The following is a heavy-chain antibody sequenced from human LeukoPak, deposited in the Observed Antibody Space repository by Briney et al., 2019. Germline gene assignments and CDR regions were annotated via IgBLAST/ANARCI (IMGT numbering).Heavy chain of an antibody. CDR3: ARIRDGYNDAYDL. CDR1: GFTFSDYY. Sequence: GGSLRLSCAASGFTFSDYYMSWIRQAPGRGLEWVSYISSSGSTIYYADSVKGRFTISRDNAKNSLYLQMNSLRSEDTAIYYCARIRDGYNDAYDLWGQGTVVTVPS. V-gene: IGHV3-11*01. J-gene: IGHJ3*01. CDR2: ISSSGSTI. D-gene: IGHD5-24*01.